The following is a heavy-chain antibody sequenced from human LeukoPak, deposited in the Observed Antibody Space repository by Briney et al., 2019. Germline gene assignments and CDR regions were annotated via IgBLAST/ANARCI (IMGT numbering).Heavy chain of an antibody. J-gene: IGHJ6*02. CDR1: GGSITSTDYY. CDR2: VYSSGNP. CDR3: VKDQSDGSYLPPYSYYGMDV. V-gene: IGHV4-39*07. D-gene: IGHD1-26*01. Sequence: SETLSLTCTVSGGSITSTDYYWGWVRQPPGKGLEWIGSVYSSGNPYYNPSLKSRVSVSLDTSTNQFSLNLTSVTAADTAVYYCVKDQSDGSYLPPYSYYGMDVWGQGTTVTVSS.